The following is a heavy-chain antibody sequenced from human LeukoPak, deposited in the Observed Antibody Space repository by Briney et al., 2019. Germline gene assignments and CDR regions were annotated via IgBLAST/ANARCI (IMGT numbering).Heavy chain of an antibody. J-gene: IGHJ3*02. D-gene: IGHD6-13*01. Sequence: ASVKVSCKASGYTFTSYDINWVRQATGQGLEWMGWMNPNSGNTGYAQKFQGRVTMTRNTSISTAYMELSSLRSGDTAVYYCAREPRSSWYHVAFDIWGQGTMVTVSS. CDR2: MNPNSGNT. CDR1: GYTFTSYD. CDR3: AREPRSSWYHVAFDI. V-gene: IGHV1-8*01.